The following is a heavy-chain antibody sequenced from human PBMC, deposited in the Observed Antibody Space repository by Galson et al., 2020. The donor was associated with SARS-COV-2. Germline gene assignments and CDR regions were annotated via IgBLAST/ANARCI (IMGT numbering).Heavy chain of an antibody. Sequence: QAPGKGLEWVSAISGSGGSTYYADSVKGRFTISRDNSKNTLYLQMNSLRAEDTAVYYCAKDLGSYGSGTRWGQGTLVTVSS. CDR3: AKDLGSYGSGTR. J-gene: IGHJ4*02. D-gene: IGHD3-10*01. CDR2: ISGSGGST. V-gene: IGHV3-23*01.